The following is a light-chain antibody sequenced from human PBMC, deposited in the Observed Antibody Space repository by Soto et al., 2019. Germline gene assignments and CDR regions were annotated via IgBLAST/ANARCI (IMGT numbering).Light chain of an antibody. CDR3: SSYSNTSTHVL. CDR1: SSDVGGFDY. Sequence: QSVLTQPASVSGSPGQSITISCTGTSSDVGGFDYVSWYQKHPGKAPKLMIYEVTRRPSGVSNRFSGSKSGNTASLTISGLQAEDEADYYCSSYSNTSTHVLFGGGTKLTDL. V-gene: IGLV2-14*01. CDR2: EVT. J-gene: IGLJ2*01.